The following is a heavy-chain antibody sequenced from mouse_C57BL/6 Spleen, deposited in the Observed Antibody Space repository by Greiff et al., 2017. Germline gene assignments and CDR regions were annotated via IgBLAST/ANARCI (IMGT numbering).Heavy chain of an antibody. CDR3: ASAVVERAWFAD. Sequence: EVMLVESGGGLVKPGGSLKLSCAASGFTFSSYAMSWVRQTPEKRLEWVATISDGGSYTSYPDNVKGRFTISRDNAKNNLYLQMCHLKSEDTAMDYGASAVVERAWFADWGQGTLVTVAA. V-gene: IGHV5-4*03. J-gene: IGHJ3*01. D-gene: IGHD1-1*01. CDR2: ISDGGSYT. CDR1: GFTFSSYA.